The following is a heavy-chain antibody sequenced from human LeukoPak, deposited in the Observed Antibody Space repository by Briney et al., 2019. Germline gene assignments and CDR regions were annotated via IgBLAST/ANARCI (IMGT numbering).Heavy chain of an antibody. Sequence: GGSLRLSCAVSGFTFSDYSMNWVRQAPGKGLEWVSSISSSSSYIYYADSVKGRFTISRDNAKNSLYLQMNSLRAEDTAVYYCARARRIAVAAGDFDYWGQGTLVTVSS. CDR3: ARARRIAVAAGDFDY. CDR1: GFTFSDYS. D-gene: IGHD6-19*01. V-gene: IGHV3-21*01. CDR2: ISSSSSYI. J-gene: IGHJ4*02.